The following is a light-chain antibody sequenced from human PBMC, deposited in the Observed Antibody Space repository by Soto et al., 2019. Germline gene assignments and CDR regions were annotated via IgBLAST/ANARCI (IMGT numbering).Light chain of an antibody. CDR2: GAT. CDR3: QQYGSSGT. Sequence: EIVLTHSPGTLSLSPCEGATLSCRASQSLSSSQLAWYQQKPGQAPRLLIHGATTRATGIPARFSGSGSGTEFTLTISSLQPEDFAVYYCQQYGSSGTFGQGTKVDIK. J-gene: IGKJ1*01. CDR1: QSLSSSQ. V-gene: IGKV3-20*01.